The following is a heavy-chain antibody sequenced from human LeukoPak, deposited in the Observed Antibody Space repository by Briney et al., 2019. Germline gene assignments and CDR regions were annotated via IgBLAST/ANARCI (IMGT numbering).Heavy chain of an antibody. J-gene: IGHJ4*02. D-gene: IGHD3-22*01. V-gene: IGHV4-39*01. CDR2: IYYSGST. CDR1: GGSISSSSYY. CDR3: ARHSTNYYDFDY. Sequence: PSETLSLTCTVSGGSISSSSYYWGWIRQPPGKGLEWIGSIYYSGSTYYNPSLKSRVTISVDTSKNQFSLKLSSVTAADTAVYYCARHSTNYYDFDYWGQGTLVTVSS.